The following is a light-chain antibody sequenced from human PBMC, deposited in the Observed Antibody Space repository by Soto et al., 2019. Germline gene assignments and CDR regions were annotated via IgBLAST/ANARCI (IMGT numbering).Light chain of an antibody. CDR1: SGDIGDYNY. Sequence: SVLPQPASVSGSPGQSITISCVGTSGDIGDYNYVSWYQQHPGKVPKVITYDVSNRPSGVSYRFSGTKSGNTASLTVSGLQAEDEADYYCCSYTRSGTLIFGTGTKVTVL. J-gene: IGLJ1*01. CDR2: DVS. V-gene: IGLV2-14*01. CDR3: CSYTRSGTLI.